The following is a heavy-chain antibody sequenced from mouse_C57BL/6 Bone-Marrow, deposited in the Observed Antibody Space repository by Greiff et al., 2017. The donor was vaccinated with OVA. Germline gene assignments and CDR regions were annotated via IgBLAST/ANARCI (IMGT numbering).Heavy chain of an antibody. Sequence: QVQLQQSGPELVKPGASVKISCKASGYSFTSYYIHWVKQRPGQGLEWIGWLYPGSGNTKYNEKFKGKATLTADTSSSTDYMQLSSLTSEDSAVYYCARGMYYTWGQGTSVTVSS. D-gene: IGHD2-12*01. CDR1: GYSFTSYY. CDR3: ARGMYYT. J-gene: IGHJ4*01. V-gene: IGHV1-66*01. CDR2: LYPGSGNT.